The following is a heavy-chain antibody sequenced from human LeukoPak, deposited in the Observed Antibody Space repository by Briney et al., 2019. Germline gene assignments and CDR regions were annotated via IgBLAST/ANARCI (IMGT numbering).Heavy chain of an antibody. CDR2: IYTSGST. CDR3: ARLVPDDYGDPDAYDI. J-gene: IGHJ3*02. V-gene: IGHV4-4*07. Sequence: SETLSLTCTVSGGSISSYYWSWIRQPAGKGLEWIGRIYTSGSTNYNPSLKSRVTMSVDTSKNQFSLKLSSVTAADTAVYYGARLVPDDYGDPDAYDIWGQGTMVIVSS. D-gene: IGHD4-17*01. CDR1: GGSISSYY.